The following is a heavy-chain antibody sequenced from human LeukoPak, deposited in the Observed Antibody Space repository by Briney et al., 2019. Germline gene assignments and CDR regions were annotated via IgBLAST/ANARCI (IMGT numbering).Heavy chain of an antibody. D-gene: IGHD4-17*01. CDR2: IYYSGST. CDR1: GGSISPYY. J-gene: IGHJ3*02. V-gene: IGHV4-59*01. Sequence: SETLSLTCTVSGGSISPYYWSWIRQPPGKGLEWIGYIYYSGSTNYNPSLKSRVTISVDTSKNQFSLKLSSVTAADTAVYYCARCYYGDYDGGDAFDIWGQGTMVTVSS. CDR3: ARCYYGDYDGGDAFDI.